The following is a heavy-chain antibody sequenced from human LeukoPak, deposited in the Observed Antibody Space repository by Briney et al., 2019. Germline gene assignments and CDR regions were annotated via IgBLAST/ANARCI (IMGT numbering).Heavy chain of an antibody. Sequence: SVKVSCKASGGTFSSYAISWVRQAPGQGLEWMGGIIPIFGTANYAQKFQGRVTITADKSTSTAYMELSSLRSEDTAVYYCVNSGSYGGFDYWGRGTLVTVSS. D-gene: IGHD1-26*01. J-gene: IGHJ4*02. V-gene: IGHV1-69*06. CDR1: GGTFSSYA. CDR3: VNSGSYGGFDY. CDR2: IIPIFGTA.